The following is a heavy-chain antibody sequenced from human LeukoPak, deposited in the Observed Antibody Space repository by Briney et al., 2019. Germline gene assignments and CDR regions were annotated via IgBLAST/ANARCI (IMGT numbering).Heavy chain of an antibody. CDR2: ISGSGSTI. V-gene: IGHV3-11*01. CDR3: ARVVKQWLGHHFDY. J-gene: IGHJ4*02. D-gene: IGHD6-19*01. CDR1: GFTFSDYY. Sequence: GGSLRLSCAASGFTFSDYYMSWIRQAPGKGLEWVSYISGSGSTIYYADSVKGRFTISRDNAKNSLYLQMNSLRAEDTAVYYCARVVKQWLGHHFDYWGQGTLVTVSS.